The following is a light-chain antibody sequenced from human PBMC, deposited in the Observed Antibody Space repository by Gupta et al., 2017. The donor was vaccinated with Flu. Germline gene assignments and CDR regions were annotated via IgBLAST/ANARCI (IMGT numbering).Light chain of an antibody. V-gene: IGKV1-5*03. CDR2: KAS. CDR1: QPITTS. J-gene: IGKJ1*01. Sequence: DIQMTQSPSTLSASVGDTVTISCRASQPITTSLAWFQQKPGKAPKLLIYKASTLQTGVPSRFRGSGSGTEFTLTIRGLQPDDFATYYCQQYQQYSWTFGQGTRVDIK. CDR3: QQYQQYSWT.